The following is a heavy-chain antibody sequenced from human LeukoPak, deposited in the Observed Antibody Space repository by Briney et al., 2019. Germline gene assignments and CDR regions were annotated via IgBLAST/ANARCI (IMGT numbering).Heavy chain of an antibody. CDR1: GYTFTTYG. D-gene: IGHD3-22*01. J-gene: IGHJ4*02. Sequence: ASLKVSCKASGYTFTTYGLSWVRQAPGQGLEWMRWISPYSGNTNYAQKLQGRLTVTTDTSTSTAYMELRSLRSDDTALYYCARGLDSSGYSSFDSWGQGTLVTVSS. CDR3: ARGLDSSGYSSFDS. V-gene: IGHV1-18*01. CDR2: ISPYSGNT.